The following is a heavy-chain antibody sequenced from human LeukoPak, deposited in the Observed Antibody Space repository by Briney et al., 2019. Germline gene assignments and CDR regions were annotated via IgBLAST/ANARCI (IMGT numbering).Heavy chain of an antibody. J-gene: IGHJ4*02. CDR3: ARITMVRGVIGYYFDY. CDR2: INAGNGNT. V-gene: IGHV1-3*01. CDR1: GYTFTSYA. Sequence: ASVTVSCKASGYTFTSYAMHWVRQAPGQRLEWMGWINAGNGNTKYSQKFQGRVTITRDTSASTAYMELSSLRSEDTAVYYCARITMVRGVIGYYFDYWGQGTLVTVSS. D-gene: IGHD3-10*01.